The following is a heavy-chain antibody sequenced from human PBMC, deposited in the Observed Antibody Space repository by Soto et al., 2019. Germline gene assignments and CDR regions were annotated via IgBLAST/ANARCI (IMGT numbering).Heavy chain of an antibody. CDR1: GGTFSSYA. CDR3: ARAFLGGAFDI. V-gene: IGHV1-69*06. CDR2: IIPIFGTA. Sequence: GASVKVSCKASGGTFSSYAIGWVRQAPGQGLEWMGGIIPIFGTANYAQKFQGRVTITADKSTSTAYMELSSLRSEDTAVYYCARAFLGGAFDIWGQGTMVTVSS. D-gene: IGHD3-16*01. J-gene: IGHJ3*02.